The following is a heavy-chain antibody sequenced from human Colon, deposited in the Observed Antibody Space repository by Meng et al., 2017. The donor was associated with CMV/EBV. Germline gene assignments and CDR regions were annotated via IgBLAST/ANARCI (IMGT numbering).Heavy chain of an antibody. Sequence: GGSLRLSCAGSGFTFKNAWMNWVRQTPGKGLEWVGQIKSKTEGEATHYAAPVRGRFIISRDDSTNTLYLQMNSLKTEDTAVYYCTTDRWSDYWGQGTLVTVSS. CDR1: GFTFKNAW. CDR3: TTDRWSDY. J-gene: IGHJ4*02. V-gene: IGHV3-15*06. D-gene: IGHD4-23*01. CDR2: IKSKTEGEAT.